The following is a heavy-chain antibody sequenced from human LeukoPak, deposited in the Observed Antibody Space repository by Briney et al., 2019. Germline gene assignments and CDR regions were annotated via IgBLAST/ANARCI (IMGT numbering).Heavy chain of an antibody. Sequence: PSETLSLTCTVSGGPISSYYWSWIRQPPGKGLEWIGYIYYSGSTNYNPSLKSRVTISVDTSKNQFSLKLSSVTAADTAVYYCARHIVQQLAFDYWGQGTLVTVSS. CDR3: ARHIVQQLAFDY. V-gene: IGHV4-59*08. D-gene: IGHD6-13*01. CDR1: GGPISSYY. J-gene: IGHJ4*02. CDR2: IYYSGST.